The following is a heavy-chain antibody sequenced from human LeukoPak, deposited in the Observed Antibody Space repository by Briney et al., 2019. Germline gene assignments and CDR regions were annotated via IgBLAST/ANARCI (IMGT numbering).Heavy chain of an antibody. CDR2: ISSGSSYI. J-gene: IGHJ4*02. V-gene: IGHV3-21*01. Sequence: PGGSLRLSCAASGFTFSNYRMNWVRQAPGKGLEWVSSISSGSSYIYYADSVKGRFTISRDNAKNSLFLQMNSLRAEDTAVYYCARDPGGSAIIDYWGQGTLVTVSS. D-gene: IGHD1-26*01. CDR3: ARDPGGSAIIDY. CDR1: GFTFSNYR.